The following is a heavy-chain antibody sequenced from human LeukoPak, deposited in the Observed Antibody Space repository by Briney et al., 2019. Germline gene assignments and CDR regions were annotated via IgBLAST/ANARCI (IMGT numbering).Heavy chain of an antibody. V-gene: IGHV5-51*01. D-gene: IGHD5-24*01. Sequence: GESLQISRKGSGYSFTSYWIGWVRQVPGKGLEWMGIIWPDDSDKRYSPSFQGQVTISADKSISTAYLQWSSLKASDTAMYYCARQGKDGYRVVDYWGQGTLVTVSS. J-gene: IGHJ4*02. CDR2: IWPDDSDK. CDR3: ARQGKDGYRVVDY. CDR1: GYSFTSYW.